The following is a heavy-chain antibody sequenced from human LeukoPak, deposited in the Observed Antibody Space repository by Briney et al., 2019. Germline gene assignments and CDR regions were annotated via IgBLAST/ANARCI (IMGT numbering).Heavy chain of an antibody. Sequence: PGGSLRLSCAASGFTFSSYAMSWVRQAPGKGLEWVSAISGNGGSTYYADSVKGRFTISRDNSKNTLYLQMNSLRAEDTAVYYCAKHYYGSGSYDYWGQGTLVTVSS. CDR3: AKHYYGSGSYDY. V-gene: IGHV3-23*01. D-gene: IGHD3-10*01. CDR2: ISGNGGST. CDR1: GFTFSSYA. J-gene: IGHJ4*02.